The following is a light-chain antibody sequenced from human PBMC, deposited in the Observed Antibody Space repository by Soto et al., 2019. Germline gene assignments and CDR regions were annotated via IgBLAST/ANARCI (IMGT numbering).Light chain of an antibody. Sequence: DIQMTQSPSSLSASVGDRVTITCRASQSISSYLNWYQQKPGKAPKLLIYAASSLQSGDPSSFSGSGSGTDFTLTISSLQPEDFATYYCQQSYSTPRTFGQGTKVEIK. CDR1: QSISSY. J-gene: IGKJ1*01. CDR2: AAS. CDR3: QQSYSTPRT. V-gene: IGKV1-39*01.